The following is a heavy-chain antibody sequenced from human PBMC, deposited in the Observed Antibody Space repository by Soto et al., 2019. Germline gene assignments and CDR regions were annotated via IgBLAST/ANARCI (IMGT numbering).Heavy chain of an antibody. J-gene: IGHJ6*02. CDR1: GCSFTSYW. Sequence: PGEALKISGKVSGCSFTSYWIGWVRQMPGKGLEWMGIIYPGDSDTRYSPSFQGQVTISADKSISTAYLQWSSLKASDTAMYYCARRNDLTYYGMDVWGQGTTVTVSS. V-gene: IGHV5-51*01. CDR3: ARRNDLTYYGMDV. CDR2: IYPGDSDT.